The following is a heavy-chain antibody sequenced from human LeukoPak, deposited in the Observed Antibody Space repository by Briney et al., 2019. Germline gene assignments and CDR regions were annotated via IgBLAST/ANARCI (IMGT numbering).Heavy chain of an antibody. CDR1: GFTVSCNY. CDR3: ARVRVATTGPFDY. J-gene: IGHJ4*02. D-gene: IGHD5-12*01. Sequence: GGSLRLSCAASGFTVSCNYMSWVRQAPGKGLEWVSVIYSGGSTYYADSVKGRFTISRDNSKNTLYLQMNSLRAEDTAVYYCARVRVATTGPFDYWGQGTLVTVSS. V-gene: IGHV3-53*01. CDR2: IYSGGST.